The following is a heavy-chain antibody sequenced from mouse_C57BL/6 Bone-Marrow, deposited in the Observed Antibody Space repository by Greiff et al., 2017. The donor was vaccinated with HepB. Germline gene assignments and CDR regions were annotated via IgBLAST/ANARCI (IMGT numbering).Heavy chain of an antibody. V-gene: IGHV1-53*01. CDR2: INPSNGGT. Sequence: QVQLQQPGTELVKPGASVKLSCKASGYTFTSYWMHWVKQRPGQGLEWIGNINPSNGGTNYNEKFKSKATLTVDKSSSTAYMELNSLTSEDSAVYYCARWGYDYDNYYAMDYWGQGTSVTVSS. D-gene: IGHD2-4*01. J-gene: IGHJ4*01. CDR1: GYTFTSYW. CDR3: ARWGYDYDNYYAMDY.